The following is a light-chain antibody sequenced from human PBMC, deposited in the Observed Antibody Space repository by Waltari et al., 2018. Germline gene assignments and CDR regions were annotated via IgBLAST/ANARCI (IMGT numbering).Light chain of an antibody. CDR2: DPS. V-gene: IGKV3-11*01. J-gene: IGKJ4*01. CDR3: QQRRNWPLT. CDR1: QSVTNY. Sequence: DIVLTQSPAILSLSPGERASLSCRASQSVTNYLAWYQQKPGQAPRLLIYDPSNRATGIPARFSGSGFATDFTLTISSLEPDDFAVYYCQQRRNWPLTFGGGTKVEIK.